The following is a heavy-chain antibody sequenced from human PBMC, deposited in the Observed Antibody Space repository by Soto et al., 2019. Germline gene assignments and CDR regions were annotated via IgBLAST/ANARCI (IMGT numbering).Heavy chain of an antibody. CDR1: GGSVNNANYF. CDR2: IYYSGST. D-gene: IGHD4-17*01. CDR3: ARYADYGGSRGGMDV. J-gene: IGHJ6*02. Sequence: QVRLEESGPGLVKPSETLSLICSVSGGSVNNANYFWNWIRHHPENGLEWIGYIYYSGSTRYNPSFKTRAPLSIDTYKNQFSVRLNSVTVAYTAVYFCARYADYGGSRGGMDVWGRGTTVTVSS. V-gene: IGHV4-31*03.